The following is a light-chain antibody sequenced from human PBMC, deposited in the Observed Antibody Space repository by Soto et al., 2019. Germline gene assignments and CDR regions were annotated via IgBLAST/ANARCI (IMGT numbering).Light chain of an antibody. J-gene: IGKJ1*01. CDR3: LQDYNYPWT. CDR1: RYIRSD. Sequence: IQLTQSPSSLSASVGDRFTISCRASRYIRSDLSWYQQRPGQPPKVLIYAASSLQSGVPSRFSGSGSGTDFTLSISSLQPEDFATYYCLQDYNYPWTFGQGTKVDIK. V-gene: IGKV1-6*01. CDR2: AAS.